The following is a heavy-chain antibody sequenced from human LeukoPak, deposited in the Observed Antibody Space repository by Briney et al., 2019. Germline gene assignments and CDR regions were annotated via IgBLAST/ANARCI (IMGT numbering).Heavy chain of an antibody. V-gene: IGHV3-21*01. J-gene: IGHJ4*02. CDR1: GFTFSSYS. D-gene: IGHD2-2*01. CDR3: ARDSDWKVPVY. Sequence: GGSLRLSCAASGFTFSSYSMTWVRQAPGKGLEWVSSISSSSSYIYYADSVKGRFTISRDNAKNSLYLQMNSLRAEDTAVYYCARDSDWKVPVYWGQGTLVTVSS. CDR2: ISSSSSYI.